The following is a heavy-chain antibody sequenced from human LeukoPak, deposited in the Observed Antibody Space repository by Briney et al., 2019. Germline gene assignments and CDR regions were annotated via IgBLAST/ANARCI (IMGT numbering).Heavy chain of an antibody. D-gene: IGHD4-17*01. V-gene: IGHV4-59*01. Sequence: MSSETLSLTCTVSGGSISSYYWSWIRQPPGKGLEWIGYIYYSGSTNYNPSLKSRVTISVDTSKNQFSLKLSSVTAADTAVYYCARVRDGDYELDYYYYMDVWGKGTTVTVSS. CDR1: GGSISSYY. CDR3: ARVRDGDYELDYYYYMDV. CDR2: IYYSGST. J-gene: IGHJ6*03.